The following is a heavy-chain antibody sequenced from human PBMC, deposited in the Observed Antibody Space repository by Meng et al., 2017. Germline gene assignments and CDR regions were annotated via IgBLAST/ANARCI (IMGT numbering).Heavy chain of an antibody. V-gene: IGHV3-13*01. CDR1: EFPFRGYA. CDR2: IGTAGDT. D-gene: IGHD4-17*01. J-gene: IGHJ2*01. CDR3: ARVGGDYDWYFDL. Sequence: GQLVELRRGLVSAVAYLILSCADTEFPFRGYAMHWFRTATGKGLEWVSAIGTAGDTYYPGSVKGRFTISRENAKNSLYLQMNSLRAGETAVYYCARVGGDYDWYFDLWGRGTLVTVSS.